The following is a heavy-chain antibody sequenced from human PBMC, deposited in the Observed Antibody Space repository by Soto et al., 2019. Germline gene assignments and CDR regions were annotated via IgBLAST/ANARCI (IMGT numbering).Heavy chain of an antibody. Sequence: SETLSLTCTVSGDSITSNSYFWAWIRQPPGKGLEWIGSIYYSGSTYHNPSLKSRVTMSVDMSKNQFSLKLSSVTAADTAVYYCARHAHYDSSGYYYYYYGMDVWGQGTTVTVSS. J-gene: IGHJ6*02. CDR1: GDSITSNSYF. CDR3: ARHAHYDSSGYYYYYYGMDV. V-gene: IGHV4-39*01. CDR2: IYYSGST. D-gene: IGHD3-22*01.